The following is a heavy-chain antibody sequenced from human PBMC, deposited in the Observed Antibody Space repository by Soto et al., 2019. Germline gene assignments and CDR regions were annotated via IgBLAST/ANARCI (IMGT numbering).Heavy chain of an antibody. J-gene: IGHJ4*02. Sequence: EVLLVESGGGLVQPGGSLTLSCAVSGFTVSSNYMSWVRQAPGKGLEWVSVIDRGGVTSYADSVKGRFTISRDNSKNTLYLQIISLRADDTAVYYCARDGVGWYPDYWGQGTLVTVSS. D-gene: IGHD6-19*01. CDR3: ARDGVGWYPDY. CDR2: IDRGGVT. CDR1: GFTVSSNY. V-gene: IGHV3-66*01.